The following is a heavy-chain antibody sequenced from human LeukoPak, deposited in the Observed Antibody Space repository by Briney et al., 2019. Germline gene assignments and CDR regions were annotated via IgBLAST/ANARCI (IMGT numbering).Heavy chain of an antibody. J-gene: IGHJ6*03. Sequence: PGGSLRLSCAASGFTFCDFGMNWVRQTPGKGLEWVSSITSSGSFISYADSVKGRFTISRDNAKNSLYLQMNSLRAEDTAVYYCVRGLGYCSSTRCSPGYYMDVWGKGTTVTLSS. CDR1: GFTFCDFG. CDR2: ITSSGSFI. CDR3: VRGLGYCSSTRCSPGYYMDV. D-gene: IGHD2-2*01. V-gene: IGHV3-21*01.